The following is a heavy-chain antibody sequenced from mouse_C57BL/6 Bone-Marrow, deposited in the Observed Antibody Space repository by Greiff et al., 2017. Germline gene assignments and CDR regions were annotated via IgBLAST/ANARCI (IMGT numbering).Heavy chain of an antibody. CDR1: GYTFTSYW. CDR3: AREIYYYGSSYLTYFDY. J-gene: IGHJ2*01. D-gene: IGHD1-1*01. CDR2: IHPNSGST. V-gene: IGHV1-64*01. Sequence: VQLQQPGAELVKPGASVKLSCKASGYTFTSYWMHWVKQRPGQGLEWIGMIHPNSGSTNYNEKFKSKATLTVDKSSSTAYMQLSSLTSEDSAVYYAAREIYYYGSSYLTYFDYWGQGTTLTVSS.